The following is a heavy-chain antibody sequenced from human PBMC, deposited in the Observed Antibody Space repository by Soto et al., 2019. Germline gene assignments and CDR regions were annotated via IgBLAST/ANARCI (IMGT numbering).Heavy chain of an antibody. V-gene: IGHV4-31*03. J-gene: IGHJ5*02. D-gene: IGHD3-9*01. Sequence: SETLSLTCTVSGGSISSGGYYWSWIRQHPGKGLEWIGYIYYSGSTYYNPSLKSRVTISVDTSKNQFSLKLSSVTAADTAVYYCARTYDILTGYSPGGFDPWGQGTPVTVSS. CDR3: ARTYDILTGYSPGGFDP. CDR1: GGSISSGGYY. CDR2: IYYSGST.